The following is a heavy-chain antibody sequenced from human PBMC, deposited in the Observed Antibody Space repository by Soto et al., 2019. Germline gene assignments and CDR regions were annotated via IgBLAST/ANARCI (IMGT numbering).Heavy chain of an antibody. Sequence: TGGSLRLSCAASGFTFNTYAMSWVRQAPGQGLEWVSAIRGSGFSTYYADSVKGRFSISSDSSKNTLFLQMNSLRADDTAVYFCATFTFGRPFDTWGQGTMVTVSS. CDR1: GFTFNTYA. CDR3: ATFTFGRPFDT. J-gene: IGHJ3*02. V-gene: IGHV3-23*01. CDR2: IRGSGFST. D-gene: IGHD3-16*01.